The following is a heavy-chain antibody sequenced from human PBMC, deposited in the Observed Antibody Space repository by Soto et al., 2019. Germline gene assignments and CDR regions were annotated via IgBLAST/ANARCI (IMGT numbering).Heavy chain of an antibody. Sequence: GGSLRLSCAASGFAFSTYWMQWVRQAPGKGLLWVARIKFDGSSTDYADSVKGRFTISRDNAKNTLYLQMHSLRDEDTAVYYCAREPVDSSGNYYGWPYCRQRDQVTVSS. CDR1: GFAFSTYW. V-gene: IGHV3-74*01. CDR2: IKFDGSST. D-gene: IGHD3-22*01. J-gene: IGHJ4*02. CDR3: AREPVDSSGNYYGWPY.